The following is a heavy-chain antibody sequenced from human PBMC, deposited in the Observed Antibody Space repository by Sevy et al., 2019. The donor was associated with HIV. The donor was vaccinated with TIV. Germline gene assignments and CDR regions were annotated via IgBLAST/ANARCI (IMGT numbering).Heavy chain of an antibody. CDR1: GFTFSNAW. Sequence: GGSLRLSCAASGFTFSNAWMSWVRQAPGKGLEWVGRIKSKTDGGTTDYAAPVKGRLTISRDDSKNTLYLQMNSLKTEDTAVYYCTTQYYYDSSGYYYEAGRPNYYYYYGMDVWGQGTTVTVSS. CDR3: TTQYYYDSSGYYYEAGRPNYYYYYGMDV. J-gene: IGHJ6*02. CDR2: IKSKTDGGTT. D-gene: IGHD3-22*01. V-gene: IGHV3-15*01.